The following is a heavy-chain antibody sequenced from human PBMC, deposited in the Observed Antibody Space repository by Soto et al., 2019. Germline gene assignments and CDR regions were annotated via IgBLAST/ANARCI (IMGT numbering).Heavy chain of an antibody. V-gene: IGHV1-18*01. CDR1: GYTFTTFG. J-gene: IGHJ4*02. CDR2: ISANNGNT. D-gene: IGHD5-18*01. Sequence: ASVKVSCKASGYTFTTFGISWVRQAPGQGLEWVGWISANNGNTKYSQKFQGRVSLTTETSASTAYMELRSLRSDDTAVYYCVKEVETVRLVAFALWGQGTQVTVSS. CDR3: VKEVETVRLVAFAL.